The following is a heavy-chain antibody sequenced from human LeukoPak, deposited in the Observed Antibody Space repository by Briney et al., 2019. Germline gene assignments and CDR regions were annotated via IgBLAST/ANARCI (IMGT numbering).Heavy chain of an antibody. CDR3: ARVRGPSKGILDIVVVPAANARTFDP. V-gene: IGHV1-8*01. D-gene: IGHD2-2*01. Sequence: ASVKVSCKASGYTFTSYDINWVRQATGQGLEWMGWMNPNSGNTGYAQKFQGRVTMTRNTSISTAYMELSSLRSEDTAVYYCARVRGPSKGILDIVVVPAANARTFDPWGQGTLVTLSS. CDR2: MNPNSGNT. J-gene: IGHJ5*02. CDR1: GYTFTSYD.